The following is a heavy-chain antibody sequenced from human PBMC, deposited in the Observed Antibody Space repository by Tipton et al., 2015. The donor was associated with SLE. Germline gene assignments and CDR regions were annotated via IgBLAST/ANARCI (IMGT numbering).Heavy chain of an antibody. CDR2: IIPIFGTA. CDR1: GGTFSSYA. CDR3: ARGGGYYDYWSGYYKGYFFDY. D-gene: IGHD3-3*01. Sequence: QLVQSGAEVKKPGSSVKVSCKASGGTFSSYAISWVRQAPGQGLEWMGGIIPIFGTANYAHKIQGRVTITADESTSTAYVERSSLRSEDTAMYCCARGGGYYDYWSGYYKGYFFDYWGQGTLVTVSS. V-gene: IGHV1-69*01. J-gene: IGHJ4*02.